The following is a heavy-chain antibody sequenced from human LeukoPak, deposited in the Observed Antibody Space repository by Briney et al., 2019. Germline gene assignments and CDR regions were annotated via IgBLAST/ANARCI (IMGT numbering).Heavy chain of an antibody. D-gene: IGHD3-3*01. CDR3: AREPLYYDFWSGYSRTDAFDI. Sequence: GGPLRLSXAASGFTVSSNYMSWVRQAPGKGLEWVSVIYSGGSTYHADSVKSRFTISRDNAKNSLYLQMNSLRAEDTAVYYCAREPLYYDFWSGYSRTDAFDIWGQGTMVTVSS. V-gene: IGHV3-66*01. J-gene: IGHJ3*02. CDR1: GFTVSSNY. CDR2: IYSGGST.